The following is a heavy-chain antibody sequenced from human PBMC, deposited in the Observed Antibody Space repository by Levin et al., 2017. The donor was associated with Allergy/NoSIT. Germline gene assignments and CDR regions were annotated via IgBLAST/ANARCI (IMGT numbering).Heavy chain of an antibody. J-gene: IGHJ4*02. V-gene: IGHV3-30*04. D-gene: IGHD2-21*01. Sequence: GGSLRLSCAASGFTFGTSTMHWVRQAPGKGLEWVAVISYDGRTTYYADSVKGRFTISRDNSKNTLYLQMNSLRAEDTALYYCARDVIEGIPDYCDYWGQGTLVTVSS. CDR1: GFTFGTST. CDR3: ARDVIEGIPDYCDY. CDR2: ISYDGRTT.